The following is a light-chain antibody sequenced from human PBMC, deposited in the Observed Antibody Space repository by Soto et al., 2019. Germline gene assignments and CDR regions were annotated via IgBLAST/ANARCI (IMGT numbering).Light chain of an antibody. CDR3: QQYYSYPRT. J-gene: IGKJ1*01. V-gene: IGKV1-8*01. Sequence: AIRMTQSPSSCSASTGGRVPLTCRARQGISSYLAWYQQKPGKAPKLLIYAASTLQSGVPSRFSGSGSGTDFTLTISCLQSEDFAAYYCQQYYSYPRTFGQGTKVDIK. CDR2: AAS. CDR1: QGISSY.